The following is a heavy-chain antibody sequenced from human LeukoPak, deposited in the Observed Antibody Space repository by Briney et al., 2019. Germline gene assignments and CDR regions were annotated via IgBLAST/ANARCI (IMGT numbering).Heavy chain of an antibody. Sequence: GASVKVSCKASGGTFSSYAISWVRQAPGQGLEWMGEIIPIFGTANYAQKFQGRVTITADESTSTAYMELSSLRSEDTAVYYCARFTSGYRNYFDYWGQGTLVTVSS. CDR1: GGTFSSYA. V-gene: IGHV1-69*13. CDR3: ARFTSGYRNYFDY. J-gene: IGHJ4*02. CDR2: IIPIFGTA. D-gene: IGHD3-3*01.